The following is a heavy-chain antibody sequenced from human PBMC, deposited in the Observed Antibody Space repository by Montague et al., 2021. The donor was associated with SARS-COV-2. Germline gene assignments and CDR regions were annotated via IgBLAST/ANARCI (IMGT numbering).Heavy chain of an antibody. CDR1: GFTFSSYA. CDR3: ARDLLGYCSSTSCYFDTWYYYGMDV. Sequence: SLRLSCAASGFTFSSYAMSWVRQAPGKGLEWVSAISGSGGSTYYADSVKGRFTISRDNSKNTLYLQMNSLRAEDTAVYYCARDLLGYCSSTSCYFDTWYYYGMDVWGQGTTVTVSS. CDR2: ISGSGGST. V-gene: IGHV3-23*01. D-gene: IGHD2-2*01. J-gene: IGHJ6*02.